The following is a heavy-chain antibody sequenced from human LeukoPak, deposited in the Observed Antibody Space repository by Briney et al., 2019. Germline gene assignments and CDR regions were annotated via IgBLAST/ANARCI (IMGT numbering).Heavy chain of an antibody. V-gene: IGHV3-30*03. J-gene: IGHJ6*02. CDR2: ISYDGSNK. CDR3: ASRGYYDSSGYSQHSGDYYGMDV. CDR1: GFTFSSYG. Sequence: GGSLTLFCAASGFTFSSYGMHWVRQAPGKGLEWVAVISYDGSNKYYADSVKGRFTISRDNSKNTLYLQMNSLRAEDTAVYYCASRGYYDSSGYSQHSGDYYGMDVWGQGTTVTVSS. D-gene: IGHD3-22*01.